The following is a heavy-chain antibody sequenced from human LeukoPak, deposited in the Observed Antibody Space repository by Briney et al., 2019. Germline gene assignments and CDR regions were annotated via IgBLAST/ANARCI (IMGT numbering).Heavy chain of an antibody. J-gene: IGHJ6*02. CDR3: ARHHQSSGSPSGMDV. V-gene: IGHV5-51*01. D-gene: IGHD6-19*01. Sequence: GESLKISCLFSGYGFTNYWIGWVRQMPGKGLEWMGIIYPGDSDTRYSPSFQGQVTISADKSISTAYLQWSSLKASDTAMYYCARHHQSSGSPSGMDVWGQGTTVTVSS. CDR1: GYGFTNYW. CDR2: IYPGDSDT.